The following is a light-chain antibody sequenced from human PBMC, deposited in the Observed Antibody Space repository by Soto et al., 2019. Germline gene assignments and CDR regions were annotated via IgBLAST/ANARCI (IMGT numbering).Light chain of an antibody. CDR3: QQYRGWPLS. CDR1: EDLDTK. V-gene: IGKV3-15*01. Sequence: IVMTQSPATLTVSPGERATVSCRASEDLDTKLAWYQQAPGQAPRLLIYDSSIRAAAVPARFSGSGSGTDLTLTISSLQSEDLAVYYCQQYRGWPLSFGGGTKVEIK. CDR2: DSS. J-gene: IGKJ4*01.